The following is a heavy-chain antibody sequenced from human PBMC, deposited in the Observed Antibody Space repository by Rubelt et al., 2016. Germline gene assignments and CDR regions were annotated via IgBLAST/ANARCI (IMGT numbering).Heavy chain of an antibody. D-gene: IGHD3-9*01. CDR2: IYYSGST. V-gene: IGHV4-39*07. CDR1: GGSISSSSYY. Sequence: QLQLQESGPGLVKPSETLSLTCTVSGGSISSSSYYWGWIRQPPGQGLEWIGSIYYSGSTYYNPSLKGRVTRSVDTSKNQFSLKLSSVTAADTAVYYCAAHVLRYFDWVGGAFDIWGQGTMVTVSS. J-gene: IGHJ3*02. CDR3: AAHVLRYFDWVGGAFDI.